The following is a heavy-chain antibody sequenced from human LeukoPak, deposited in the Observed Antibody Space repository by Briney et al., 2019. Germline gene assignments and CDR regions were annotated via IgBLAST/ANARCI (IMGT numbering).Heavy chain of an antibody. V-gene: IGHV3-30*03. D-gene: IGHD2-15*01. J-gene: IGHJ4*02. CDR2: ISYDGDNK. CDR1: GFTFSSCG. Sequence: GGSLRLSCAASGFTFSSCGMHWVRQAPGKGLEWVAVISYDGDNKYYADSVKGRFTISRDNSKNTLYLQVNSLRAEDTAVYHCARPRDGLLHQAFDYWGQGALVTVSS. CDR3: ARPRDGLLHQAFDY.